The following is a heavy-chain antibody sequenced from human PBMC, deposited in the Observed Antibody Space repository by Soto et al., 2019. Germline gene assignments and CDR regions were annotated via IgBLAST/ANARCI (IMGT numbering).Heavy chain of an antibody. Sequence: ASVKVSCKASGYTFTGYYMHWVRQAPGQGLEWMGWINPNSGGTNYAQKFQGRVTMTRDTSISTAYMELSRLRSDDTAVYYCARSGRMRSGFSCPWACDCGMDVWGQGTMVTVSS. CDR2: INPNSGGT. D-gene: IGHD2-15*01. J-gene: IGHJ6*02. CDR1: GYTFTGYY. V-gene: IGHV1-2*02. CDR3: ARSGRMRSGFSCPWACDCGMDV.